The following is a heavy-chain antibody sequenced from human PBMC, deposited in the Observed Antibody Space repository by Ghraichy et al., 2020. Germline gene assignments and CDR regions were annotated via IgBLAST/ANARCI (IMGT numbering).Heavy chain of an antibody. CDR3: AREVIFGVVIWGYYYYGMDV. D-gene: IGHD3-3*01. CDR1: GYTFTSYY. CDR2: INPSGGST. Sequence: ASVKVSCKASGYTFTSYYMHWVRQAPGQGLEWMGIINPSGGSTSYAQKFQGRVTMTRDTSTSTVYMELSSLRSEDTAVYYCAREVIFGVVIWGYYYYGMDVWGQGTTVTVSS. V-gene: IGHV1-46*01. J-gene: IGHJ6*02.